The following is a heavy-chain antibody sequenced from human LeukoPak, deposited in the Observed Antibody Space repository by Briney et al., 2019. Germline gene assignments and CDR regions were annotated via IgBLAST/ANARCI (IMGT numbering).Heavy chain of an antibody. V-gene: IGHV3-7*04. CDR2: IKQDGSEK. CDR1: GFTFSSYE. CDR3: ARVGGSWDNYMDV. Sequence: QPGGSLRLSCAASGFTFSSYEMNWVRQAPGKGLEWVANIKQDGSEKYYVDSVKGRFTISRDNAKNSLYLQMNSLRAEDTAVYYCARVGGSWDNYMDVWGKGTTVTVSS. J-gene: IGHJ6*03. D-gene: IGHD6-13*01.